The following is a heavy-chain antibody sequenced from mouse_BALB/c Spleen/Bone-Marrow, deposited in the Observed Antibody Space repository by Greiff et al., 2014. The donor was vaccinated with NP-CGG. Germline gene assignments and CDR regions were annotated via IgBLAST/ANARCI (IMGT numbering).Heavy chain of an antibody. CDR3: ARRLLYYFDY. CDR1: GYTFSTYL. V-gene: IGHV1-9*01. D-gene: IGHD1-2*01. Sequence: QVQLKESGAELMKPGASVKISCKATGYTFSTYLIEWVKQRPGHGLGWIGEILPGSGSTNYNEEFKGKATFTADTSSNTAYMQLSSLTSEDSAVYYCARRLLYYFDYWGQGTTLTVSS. J-gene: IGHJ2*01. CDR2: ILPGSGST.